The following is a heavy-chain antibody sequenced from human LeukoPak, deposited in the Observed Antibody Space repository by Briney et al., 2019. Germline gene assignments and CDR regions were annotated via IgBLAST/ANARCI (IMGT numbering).Heavy chain of an antibody. CDR1: GFTFIYAW. D-gene: IGHD1-7*01. V-gene: IGHV3-15*04. J-gene: IGHJ6*02. CDR3: TTDEDWNYARKDV. CDR2: TVSEIDGGTT. Sequence: GGSLRLSGAASGFTFIYAWRSWVGQVPGKGLDWFGQTVSEIDGGTTDYAAPVKGRFTISRDDSKSTLYLQMNSLKIEDTAVYYCTTDEDWNYARKDVWGQGATVIVSS.